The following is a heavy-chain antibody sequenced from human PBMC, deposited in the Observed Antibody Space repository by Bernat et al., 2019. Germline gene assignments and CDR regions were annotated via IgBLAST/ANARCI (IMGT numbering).Heavy chain of an antibody. J-gene: IGHJ4*02. Sequence: QVQLVQSGAEVKKPGASVKVSCKASGYTFTSYGISWVRQAPGQGLEWMGWSSAYNGNTNYAQKLQGNVTMTTSTSTSTAYVELRSLRSDDTAVYYCARALYGDYVYYFDYWGQGTLVTVSS. CDR1: GYTFTSYG. V-gene: IGHV1-18*01. CDR3: ARALYGDYVYYFDY. CDR2: SSAYNGNT. D-gene: IGHD4-17*01.